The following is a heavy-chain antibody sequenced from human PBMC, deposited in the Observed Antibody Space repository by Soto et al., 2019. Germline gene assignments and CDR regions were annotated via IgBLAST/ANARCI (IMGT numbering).Heavy chain of an antibody. CDR2: IKQDGSEK. CDR1: GFTFSSYW. V-gene: IGHV3-7*01. Sequence: EVQLVESGGGLVQPGGSLRLSCAASGFTFSSYWMSWVRQAPGKGLEWVANIKQDGSEKYYVDSVKGRFTISRDNAKNSMYLQMNSLRAEDTAVYYCARVVDEAYFDYWGQGTLVTVSS. J-gene: IGHJ4*02. CDR3: ARVVDEAYFDY.